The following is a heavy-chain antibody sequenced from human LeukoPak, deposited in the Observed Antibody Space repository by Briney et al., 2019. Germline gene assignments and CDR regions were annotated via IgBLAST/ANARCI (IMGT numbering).Heavy chain of an antibody. CDR1: GASISRYY. Sequence: SETLSLTCTASGASISRYYWNWIRQAPGQGPEWIGYGHYSGNTKYNPPLKSRVTISVDTSKNQFSLRLSSVTAADTAVYFCAKWASDNRAFDLWGQGTLVTVSS. CDR3: AKWASDNRAFDL. CDR2: GHYSGNT. J-gene: IGHJ4*02. D-gene: IGHD2-8*01. V-gene: IGHV4-59*08.